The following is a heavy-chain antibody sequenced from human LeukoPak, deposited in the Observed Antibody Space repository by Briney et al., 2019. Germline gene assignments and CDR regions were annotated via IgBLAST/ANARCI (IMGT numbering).Heavy chain of an antibody. J-gene: IGHJ3*02. CDR3: ATVKAPGIAAAGTLGAFDI. D-gene: IGHD6-13*01. CDR1: GYTLTELS. CDR2: FDPEDGET. Sequence: ASVKVSCKVSGYTLTELSMHWVRQAPGKGLEWMGGFDPEDGETIYAQKFQGRVTMTEDTSTDTAYMELSSLRSEDTAVYYCATVKAPGIAAAGTLGAFDIWGQGTMVTVSS. V-gene: IGHV1-24*01.